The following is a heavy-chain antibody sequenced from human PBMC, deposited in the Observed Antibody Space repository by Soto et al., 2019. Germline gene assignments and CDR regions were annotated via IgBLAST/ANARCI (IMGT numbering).Heavy chain of an antibody. V-gene: IGHV4-34*01. D-gene: IGHD6-19*01. CDR1: GGSFSGYY. J-gene: IGHJ4*02. Sequence: SETLSLTCAVYGGSFSGYYWSWIRQPPGKGLEWIGEINHSGSTNYNPSLKSRVTISVDTSKNQFSLKLSSVTAADTAVYYCARSIAVALSRRFYCWGQGTLVTVSS. CDR3: ARSIAVALSRRFYC. CDR2: INHSGST.